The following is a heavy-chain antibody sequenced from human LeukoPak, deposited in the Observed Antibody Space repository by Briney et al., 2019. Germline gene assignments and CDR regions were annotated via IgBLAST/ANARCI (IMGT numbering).Heavy chain of an antibody. Sequence: SSVKVSCKASGGTFSSYAISWVRQAPGQGLEWMGGIIPIFGIANYAQKFQGRVTITADKSTSTAYMELSSLRSEDTAVYYCAREKSVLRLLEWLYYYGMDVWGQGTTVTVSS. CDR1: GGTFSSYA. CDR2: IIPIFGIA. CDR3: AREKSVLRLLEWLYYYGMDV. V-gene: IGHV1-69*17. J-gene: IGHJ6*02. D-gene: IGHD3-3*01.